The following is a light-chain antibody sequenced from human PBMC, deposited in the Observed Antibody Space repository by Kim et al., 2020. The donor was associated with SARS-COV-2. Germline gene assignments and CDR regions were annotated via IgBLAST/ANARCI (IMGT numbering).Light chain of an antibody. CDR1: QNIITN. V-gene: IGKV3-15*01. Sequence: EIVLTQSPATLSVPPGERATLSCRASQNIITNLAWYQQKPGQGPRLLIYGASTRATGIPGRFSGSGSGTEFTLTISSLQSADFAVYYCQQYNQWPPRWTFGQGTKVDIK. CDR2: GAS. J-gene: IGKJ1*01. CDR3: QQYNQWPPRWT.